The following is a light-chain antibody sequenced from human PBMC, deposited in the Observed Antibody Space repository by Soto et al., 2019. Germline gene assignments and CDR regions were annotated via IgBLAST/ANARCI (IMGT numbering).Light chain of an antibody. CDR3: QQSYSSPPT. CDR1: QSISNY. V-gene: IGKV1-39*01. Sequence: DIQMTQSPSSLSASVGDRVTITCRASQSISNYLNWYQHKPGKAPNLLIYAASTLQSGLPSRFSGSRSGTDFTLTISHLQPEDFASYYRQQSYSSPPTFGQGTKLEIK. J-gene: IGKJ2*01. CDR2: AAS.